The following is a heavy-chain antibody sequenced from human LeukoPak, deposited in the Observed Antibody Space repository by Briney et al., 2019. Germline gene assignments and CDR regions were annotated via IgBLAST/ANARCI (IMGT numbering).Heavy chain of an antibody. CDR3: ARAYVEWLVPNYFDY. CDR2: INHSGST. Sequence: SETLSLTCAVCGGSFSGYYWSWIRQPPGKGLEWIGEINHSGSTNYNPSLKSRVTISVDTSKNQFSLKLSSVTAADTAVYYCARAYVEWLVPNYFDYWGQGTLVTVSS. V-gene: IGHV4-34*01. CDR1: GGSFSGYY. D-gene: IGHD6-19*01. J-gene: IGHJ4*02.